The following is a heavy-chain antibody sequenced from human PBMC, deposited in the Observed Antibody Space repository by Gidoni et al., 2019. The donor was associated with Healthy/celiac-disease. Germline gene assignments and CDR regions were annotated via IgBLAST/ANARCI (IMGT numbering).Heavy chain of an antibody. CDR2: INHSGST. J-gene: IGHJ4*02. CDR3: ARVSGRVVPAASFDY. Sequence: QVQLQQWGAGLLKPSETLSLTCAVYGGSFSGYYWSWIRQPQGKGLEWIGEINHSGSTNYNPSLKSRVTISVDTSKNQFSLKLSSVTAADTAVYYCARVSGRVVPAASFDYWGQGTLVTVSS. D-gene: IGHD2-2*01. V-gene: IGHV4-34*01. CDR1: GGSFSGYY.